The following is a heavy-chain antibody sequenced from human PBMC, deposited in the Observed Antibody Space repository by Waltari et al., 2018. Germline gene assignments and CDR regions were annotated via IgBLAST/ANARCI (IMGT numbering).Heavy chain of an antibody. CDR2: ISWNSGSI. D-gene: IGHD1-26*01. CDR3: AKDRSPRAGYSGSYHHY. J-gene: IGHJ4*02. CDR1: GFTFDDYA. Sequence: EVQLVESGGGLVQPGRSLRLSCAASGFTFDDYAMTWVRQAPGKGLEWVSGISWNSGSIGYADSVKGRFTISRDNAKNSLYLQMNSLRAEDTALYYCAKDRSPRAGYSGSYHHYWGQGTLVTVSS. V-gene: IGHV3-9*01.